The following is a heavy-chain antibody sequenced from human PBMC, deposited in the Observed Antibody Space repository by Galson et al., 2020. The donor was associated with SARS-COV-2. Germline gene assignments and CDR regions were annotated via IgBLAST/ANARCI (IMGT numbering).Heavy chain of an antibody. CDR1: GFTFSSYD. J-gene: IGHJ6*03. V-gene: IGHV3-13*01. Sequence: GGSLRLSCAASGFTFSSYDMHWVRQATGKGLEWVSAIGTAGDTYYPGSVKGRFTISRENAKNSLYLQMNSLRAGDTAVYYCARGVSSPVWPYYYYYMDVWGKGTTVTVSS. CDR3: ARGVSSPVWPYYYYYMDV. CDR2: IGTAGDT. D-gene: IGHD6-6*01.